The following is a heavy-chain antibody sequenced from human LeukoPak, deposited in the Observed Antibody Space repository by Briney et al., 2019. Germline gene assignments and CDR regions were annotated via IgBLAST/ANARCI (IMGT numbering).Heavy chain of an antibody. D-gene: IGHD2-15*01. J-gene: IGHJ3*02. CDR3: AKALGHCSGGSCSDDAFDM. Sequence: GGSLRLSCVASGFTFSSHGMHWVRQAPGKGLEWVAFISYDGSYKYYVDSAKGRFSISRDNSKSTLYLQMNSLRAEDTAVYHCAKALGHCSGGSCSDDAFDMWGQGTMVTVSS. CDR1: GFTFSSHG. V-gene: IGHV3-30*18. CDR2: ISYDGSYK.